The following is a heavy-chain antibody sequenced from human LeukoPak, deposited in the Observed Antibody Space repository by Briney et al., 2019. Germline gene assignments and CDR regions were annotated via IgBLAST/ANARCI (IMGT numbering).Heavy chain of an antibody. V-gene: IGHV3-7*03. CDR3: ARDVLAAGATGTFDI. J-gene: IGHJ3*02. D-gene: IGHD1-14*01. CDR1: GFTFTAYW. Sequence: GGSLRLSCAASGFTFTAYWMSWVRQAPGKGLEWVANIKQDGSEKYYVDSVKGRFTISRDNAKTSLYLQMNSLRAEDTAVYYCARDVLAAGATGTFDIWGQGTMVTVSS. CDR2: IKQDGSEK.